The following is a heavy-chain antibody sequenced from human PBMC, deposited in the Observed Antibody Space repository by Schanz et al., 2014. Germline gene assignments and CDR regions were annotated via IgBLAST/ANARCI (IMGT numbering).Heavy chain of an antibody. J-gene: IGHJ4*02. Sequence: QVQLQESGPGLVKSSETLSLTCTVSGGSVSTYYWHWIRQPPGQGLEWIGYIHYSGNTNYNPSLKSRVTRSLDPSKNQFTLKVNAVTAADTAAYDCAREYSSFDYWGQGTLVTVSS. CDR3: AREYSSFDY. CDR2: IHYSGNT. D-gene: IGHD6-19*01. V-gene: IGHV4-59*02. CDR1: GGSVSTYY.